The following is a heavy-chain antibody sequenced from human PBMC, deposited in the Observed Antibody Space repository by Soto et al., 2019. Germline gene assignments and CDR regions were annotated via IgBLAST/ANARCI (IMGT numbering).Heavy chain of an antibody. Sequence: SETLSLTCTVSGGSISSGDYYWSWIRQPPGKGLEWIGYIYYSGSTYYNPSLKSRVTISVDTSKNQFSLKLSSVTAADMAVYYCARGVVVDYYDSSGYLDYWGQGTLVTVSS. CDR3: ARGVVVDYYDSSGYLDY. J-gene: IGHJ4*02. CDR1: GGSISSGDYY. D-gene: IGHD3-22*01. V-gene: IGHV4-30-4*01. CDR2: IYYSGST.